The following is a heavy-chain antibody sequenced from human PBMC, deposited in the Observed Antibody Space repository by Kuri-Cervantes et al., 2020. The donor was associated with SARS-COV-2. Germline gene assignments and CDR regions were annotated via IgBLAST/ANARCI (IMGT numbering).Heavy chain of an antibody. CDR1: VGTFSSYA. CDR2: TSAYNGNT. D-gene: IGHD2-2*01. J-gene: IGHJ5*02. Sequence: ASVTVSCKASVGTFSSYAISWVRQAPGPGLEWMGWTSAYNGNTNYAQKLQGRVTMTTDASTSTDYMELRSLSSDHTAVDYCARVVCSSTSCRGWWFDPWGQGTLVTVSS. CDR3: ARVVCSSTSCRGWWFDP. V-gene: IGHV1-18*01.